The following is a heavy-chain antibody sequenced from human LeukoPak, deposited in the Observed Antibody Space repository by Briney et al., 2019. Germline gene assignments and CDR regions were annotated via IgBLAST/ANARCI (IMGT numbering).Heavy chain of an antibody. J-gene: IGHJ4*02. D-gene: IGHD3-3*01. CDR2: ISGSGGST. CDR3: ARGGGYDFWSGYTT. Sequence: PGGSLRLSCAASGFTFSSYAMSWVRQAPGKGLQWVSAISGSGGSTYYADSVKGRFTISRDNAKNSLYLQMNSLRAEDTAVYYCARGGGYDFWSGYTTGGQGTLVTVSS. V-gene: IGHV3-23*01. CDR1: GFTFSSYA.